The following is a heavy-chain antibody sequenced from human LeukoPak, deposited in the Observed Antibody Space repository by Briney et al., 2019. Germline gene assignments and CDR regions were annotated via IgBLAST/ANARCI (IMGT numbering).Heavy chain of an antibody. CDR2: ITSSSSSI. D-gene: IGHD1-26*01. CDR1: GFTFSSYT. Sequence: GGSLRLSCAASGFTFSSYTMNWVRQAPGKGLEWVSYITSSSSSIYYADSVKGRFTISRDNAKNTLYLQMNSLRAEDTAVYYCARDGGSYHIDYWGQGTLVTVSS. J-gene: IGHJ4*02. V-gene: IGHV3-21*05. CDR3: ARDGGSYHIDY.